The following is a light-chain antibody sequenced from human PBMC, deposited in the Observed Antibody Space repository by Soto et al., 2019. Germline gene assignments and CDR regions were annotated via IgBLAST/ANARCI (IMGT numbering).Light chain of an antibody. CDR3: CSYAGSYNWV. V-gene: IGLV2-11*01. CDR1: SSDVGGYNY. J-gene: IGLJ3*02. Sequence: QSALTQPRSVPGSPGQSVTISCTGTSSDVGGYNYVSWYQQHPGKAPKLMIYDVSKRPSGVPDRFSGSKSGNTASLTISGLQAEDEADYYCCSYAGSYNWVFGGGTKLTVL. CDR2: DVS.